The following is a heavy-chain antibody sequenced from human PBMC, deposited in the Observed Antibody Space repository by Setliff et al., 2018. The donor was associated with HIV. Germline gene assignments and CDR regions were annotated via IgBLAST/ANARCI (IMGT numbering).Heavy chain of an antibody. V-gene: IGHV4-61*09. J-gene: IGHJ4*02. CDR2: IYTNGGA. CDR3: ARDRYYGSGSYYNYFDY. Sequence: SETLSLTCTVSGDSIASDAFYWTWVRQPAGKGLEWIGHIYTNGGADYNSSLKSRVTISMDAPKNQFSLKLTSVTAADTAVYYCARDRYYGSGSYYNYFDYWGQGILVTVSS. D-gene: IGHD3-10*01. CDR1: GDSIASDAFY.